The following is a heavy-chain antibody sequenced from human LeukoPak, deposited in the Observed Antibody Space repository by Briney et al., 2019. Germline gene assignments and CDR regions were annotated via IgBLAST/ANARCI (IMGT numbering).Heavy chain of an antibody. V-gene: IGHV4-59*08. CDR1: GGSISHYY. J-gene: IGHJ4*02. Sequence: PSETLSLTCTVSGGSISHYYWSWIRQPPGKGLEWIGYIYYSGSTNYNPSLKSRVTISVDTSKNQFSLKLSSVTAADTAVYYCARLAIFGVERFDYWGQGTLVTVSS. D-gene: IGHD3-3*01. CDR3: ARLAIFGVERFDY. CDR2: IYYSGST.